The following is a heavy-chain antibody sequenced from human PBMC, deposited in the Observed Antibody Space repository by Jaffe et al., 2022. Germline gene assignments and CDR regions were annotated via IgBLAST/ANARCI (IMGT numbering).Heavy chain of an antibody. CDR3: ARGRGGWRYCSGGTCYPSCFDY. CDR2: INHSGST. CDR1: GGSFSGYY. V-gene: IGHV4-34*01. J-gene: IGHJ4*02. Sequence: QVQLQQWGAGLLKPSETLSLTCAVYGGSFSGYYWSWIRQPPGKGLEWIGEINHSGSTNYNPSLKSRVTISVDTSKNQFSLKLSSVTAADTAVYYCARGRGGWRYCSGGTCYPSCFDYWGQGTLVTVSS. D-gene: IGHD2-15*01.